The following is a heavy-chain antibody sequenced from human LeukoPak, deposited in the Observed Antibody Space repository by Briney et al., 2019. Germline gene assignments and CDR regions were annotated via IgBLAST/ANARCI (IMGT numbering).Heavy chain of an antibody. D-gene: IGHD6-19*01. CDR3: ARASAVAYYFDY. CDR2: VIPIFGTA. Sequence: ASVKVSCKVSGYTLTELSMHWVRQAPGKGLEWMGGVIPIFGTANYAQKFQGRVTITADKSTSTAYMELSSLRSEDTAVYYCARASAVAYYFDYWGQGTLVTVSS. J-gene: IGHJ4*02. CDR1: GYTLTELS. V-gene: IGHV1-69*06.